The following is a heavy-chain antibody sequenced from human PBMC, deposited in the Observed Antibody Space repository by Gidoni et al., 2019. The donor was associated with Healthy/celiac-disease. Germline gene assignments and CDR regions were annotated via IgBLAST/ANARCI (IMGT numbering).Heavy chain of an antibody. CDR1: GFSLSTSGMC. CDR3: ARTHPRYSSGCHDAFDI. V-gene: IGHV2-70*01. Sequence: QVTLRESGPALVKPTQTLTLTCTFSGFSLSTSGMCVSWIRQPPGKALEWLALIDWDDDKYYSTSLKTRLTISKDTFKNQVVLTMTNMDPVDTATYYCARTHPRYSSGCHDAFDIWGQGTMVTVSS. J-gene: IGHJ3*02. CDR2: IDWDDDK. D-gene: IGHD6-19*01.